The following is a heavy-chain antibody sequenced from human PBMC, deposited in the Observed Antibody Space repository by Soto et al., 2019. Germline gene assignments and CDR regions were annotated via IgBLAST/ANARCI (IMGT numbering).Heavy chain of an antibody. CDR1: ACSFTSYG. Sequence: PSVNLSCKASACSFTSYGTRGVRPAPGQGLEWMGWISAYNGNTNYALKLQGRVTMTTDTSTSTAYMELRSLRSDDTAVYYCARDPEDIVVVPAAPYFDY. CDR3: ARDPEDIVVVPAAPYFDY. J-gene: IGHJ4*01. CDR2: ISAYNGNT. D-gene: IGHD2-2*01. V-gene: IGHV1-18*04.